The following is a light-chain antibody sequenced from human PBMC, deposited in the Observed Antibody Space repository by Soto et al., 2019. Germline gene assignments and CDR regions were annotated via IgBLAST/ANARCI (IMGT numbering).Light chain of an antibody. CDR1: SSDVGGYNY. CDR3: SSYTSSTSVA. CDR2: AVS. V-gene: IGLV2-14*01. J-gene: IGLJ2*01. Sequence: QSALTQPASVSGSPGQSITISCTGTSSDVGGYNYVSWYQQHPGKAPKLIIYAVSNRPSGVSHRFSGSKSGNTASLAISGLQAEDEAESYCSSYTSSTSVAFGGVTKLTVL.